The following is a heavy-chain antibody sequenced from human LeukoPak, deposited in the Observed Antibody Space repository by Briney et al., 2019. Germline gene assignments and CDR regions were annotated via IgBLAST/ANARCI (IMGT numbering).Heavy chain of an antibody. D-gene: IGHD1-14*01. CDR2: IYYSGST. Sequence: SQTLSLTCTVSGGSISSGGYYWGWIRQHPGKGLEWIGYIYYSGSTYYNPSLKSRVTISVDTSKNQFSLKLSSVTAADTAVYYCARGRRGLVTAPGKRAYNWFDPWGQGTLVTVSS. CDR3: ARGRRGLVTAPGKRAYNWFDP. V-gene: IGHV4-31*03. J-gene: IGHJ5*02. CDR1: GGSISSGGYY.